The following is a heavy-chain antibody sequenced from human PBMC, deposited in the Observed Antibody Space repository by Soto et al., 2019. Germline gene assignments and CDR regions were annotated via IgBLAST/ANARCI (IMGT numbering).Heavy chain of an antibody. Sequence: QVQLVQSGAEVKKPGASVKVSCKASGYIFVNYGIAWVRQAPGQGLEWMGWISPYTGNTHSASKVQGRLTMTTDTATSTPDMDLGSLAADDTAVYYCAIVDNCVTPTPQAAWGRGTTVTVSS. CDR1: GYIFVNYG. J-gene: IGHJ6*02. D-gene: IGHD5-12*01. V-gene: IGHV1-18*01. CDR2: ISPYTGNT. CDR3: AIVDNCVTPTPQAA.